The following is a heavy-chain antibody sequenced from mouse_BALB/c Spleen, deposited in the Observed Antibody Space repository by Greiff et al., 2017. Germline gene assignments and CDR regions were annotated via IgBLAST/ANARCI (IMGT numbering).Heavy chain of an antibody. CDR1: GYTFSSYW. V-gene: IGHV1-9*01. CDR3: ARSGYGNYGWFAY. Sequence: VQLQQSGAELMKPGASVKISCKATGYTFSSYWIEWVKQRPGHGLEWIGEILPGSGSTNYNEKFKGKATFTADTSSNTAYMQLSSLTSEDSAVYYCARSGYGNYGWFAYWGQGTLVTVSA. CDR2: ILPGSGST. D-gene: IGHD2-10*02. J-gene: IGHJ3*01.